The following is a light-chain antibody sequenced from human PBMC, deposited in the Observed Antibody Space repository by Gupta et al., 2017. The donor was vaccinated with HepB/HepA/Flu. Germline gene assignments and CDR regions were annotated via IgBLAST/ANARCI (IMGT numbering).Light chain of an antibody. V-gene: IGLV3-19*01. CDR3: NSRDISGNHVV. CDR1: SLSIYY. J-gene: IGLJ2*01. Sequence: SSELTQDPAVSVALGQTVRITCHGDSLSIYYASFYQEKPGQAPILFIYGKTSRPSGIPDLFSGSSSGNTGSLTITGAQAEDEYDYYCNSRDISGNHVVFGGGNKLTVL. CDR2: GKT.